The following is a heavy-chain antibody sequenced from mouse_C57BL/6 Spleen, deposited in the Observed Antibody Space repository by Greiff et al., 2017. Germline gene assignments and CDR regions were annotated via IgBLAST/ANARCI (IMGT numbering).Heavy chain of an antibody. CDR2: IDPSDSYT. V-gene: IGHV1-69*01. CDR3: ARGGVLRGYFDV. CDR1: GYTFTSYW. Sequence: QVQLQQPGAELVMPGASVKLSCKASGYTFTSYWMHWVKQRPGQGLEWIGEIDPSDSYTNYNQKFKGKSTLTVDKSSSTAYMQLSSLTSEDSAVYYCARGGVLRGYFDVWGTGTTVTVSS. J-gene: IGHJ1*03. D-gene: IGHD1-1*01.